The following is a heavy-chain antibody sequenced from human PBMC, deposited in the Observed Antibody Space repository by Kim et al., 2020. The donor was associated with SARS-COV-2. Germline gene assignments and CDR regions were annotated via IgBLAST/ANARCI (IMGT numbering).Heavy chain of an antibody. J-gene: IGHJ4*02. CDR2: INHSGST. CDR1: GGSFSGYY. D-gene: IGHD3-16*01. V-gene: IGHV4-34*01. CDR3: ARGLGY. Sequence: SETLSLTCAVYGGSFSGYYWSWIRQPPGKGLEWIGEINHSGSTNYNPSLKSRVTISVDTSKNQFSLKLSSVTAADTAVYYCARGLGYWGQGTLVTVSS.